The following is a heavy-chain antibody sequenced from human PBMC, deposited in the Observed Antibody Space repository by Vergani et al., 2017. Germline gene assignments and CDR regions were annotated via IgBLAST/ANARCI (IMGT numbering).Heavy chain of an antibody. Sequence: QVQLVESGGGVVQPGGSLRLSCAVSGFIFKNYGMHWVRQAPGRGLEWVAVTWYDGSQRYYVDSVKGRFTISRDDSKNTLYLQMNGLRAEDTAVYYCGRGYGGNSGYFDYWGQGTLVIVSS. D-gene: IGHD4-23*01. CDR2: TWYDGSQR. V-gene: IGHV3-33*01. CDR3: GRGYGGNSGYFDY. J-gene: IGHJ4*02. CDR1: GFIFKNYG.